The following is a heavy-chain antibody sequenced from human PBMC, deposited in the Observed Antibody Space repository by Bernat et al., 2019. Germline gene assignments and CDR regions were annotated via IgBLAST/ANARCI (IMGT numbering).Heavy chain of an antibody. CDR1: GFSFSQAW. D-gene: IGHD3-10*01. Sequence: EVRLVESGGGLLKSGGSLRLSCGASGFSFSQAWMNWVRQAPGKGPEWVGRIKSKTHGATADYAAPVEGRFSISRDDSRNMMYLQMNSLKTEDTAVYYCTTDNHDSGSFYQGAITSWGQGALVTVSS. CDR3: TTDNHDSGSFYQGAITS. CDR2: IKSKTHGATA. J-gene: IGHJ5*02. V-gene: IGHV3-15*01.